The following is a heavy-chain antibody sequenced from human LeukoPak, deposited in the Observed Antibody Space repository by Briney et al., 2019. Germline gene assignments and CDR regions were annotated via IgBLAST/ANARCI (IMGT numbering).Heavy chain of an antibody. CDR3: AKDGMRSSGWYGQGAFDI. CDR2: ISGSGGST. J-gene: IGHJ3*02. D-gene: IGHD6-19*01. CDR1: GFTFSSYA. Sequence: GGSLRLSCAASGFTFSSYAMSWVRQAPGKGLEWVSAISGSGGSTYYADSVKGRFTISRDNSKNTLYLQMNSLRAEDTAVYYCAKDGMRSSGWYGQGAFDIWGQGTMVTVSS. V-gene: IGHV3-23*01.